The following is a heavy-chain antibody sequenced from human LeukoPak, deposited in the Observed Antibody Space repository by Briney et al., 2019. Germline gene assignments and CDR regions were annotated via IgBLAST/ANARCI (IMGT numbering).Heavy chain of an antibody. Sequence: GGSLRLSCAASGFTFSSYGMHWVRQAPGKGLEWVAVISYDGSNKYYADSVKGRFTISRDNSKNTLYLQMNSLGAEDTAVYYCAKDASIEQLVPGTFDYWGQGTLVTVSS. D-gene: IGHD6-6*01. CDR2: ISYDGSNK. CDR1: GFTFSSYG. CDR3: AKDASIEQLVPGTFDY. V-gene: IGHV3-30*18. J-gene: IGHJ4*02.